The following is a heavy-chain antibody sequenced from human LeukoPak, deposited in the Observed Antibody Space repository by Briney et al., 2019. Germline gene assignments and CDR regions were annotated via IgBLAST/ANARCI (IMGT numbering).Heavy chain of an antibody. Sequence: SQTLSLTCTVAGGSISSGDYYWSWIRQPPGKGLEWIGYIYNSGSTYYNPSLKRRVTISVDTSKNQFSLKLSSVTAADPAVYYCARDVGWGYCSSTSCLNGMDVWGQGTTVTVSS. CDR3: ARDVGWGYCSSTSCLNGMDV. CDR1: GGSISSGDYY. D-gene: IGHD2-2*01. V-gene: IGHV4-30-4*01. J-gene: IGHJ6*02. CDR2: IYNSGST.